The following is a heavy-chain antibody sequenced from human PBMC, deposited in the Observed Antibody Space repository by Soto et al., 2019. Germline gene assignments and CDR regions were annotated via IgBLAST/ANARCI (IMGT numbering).Heavy chain of an antibody. CDR1: GGSISSGDYY. D-gene: IGHD3-3*01. V-gene: IGHV4-30-4*01. CDR2: IYYSGST. CDR3: ARSNGTTIFAVVTCPDAFDI. Sequence: PSETLSLTCTVSGGSISSGDYYWSWIRQPPGKGLEWIGYIYYSGSTYYNPSLKSRVTISVDTSKNQFSLKLSSVTAADTAVYYCARSNGTTIFAVVTCPDAFDIWGQGTMVTVSS. J-gene: IGHJ3*02.